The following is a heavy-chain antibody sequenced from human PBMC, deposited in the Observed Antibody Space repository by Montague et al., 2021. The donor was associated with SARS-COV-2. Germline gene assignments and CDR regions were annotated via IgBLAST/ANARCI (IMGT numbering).Heavy chain of an antibody. V-gene: IGHV3-74*03. CDR2: INSDRSST. J-gene: IGHJ4*02. D-gene: IGHD4-17*01. Sequence: SLRLSCAASGFTFSSYWMHSVRQAPGKGLVWVSRINSDRSSTKYXDSVKGRFTISRDNAKNTLYLQMNSLRAEDTAVYYCARDQLYGDLGYWGQGTLVTVSS. CDR3: ARDQLYGDLGY. CDR1: GFTFSSYW.